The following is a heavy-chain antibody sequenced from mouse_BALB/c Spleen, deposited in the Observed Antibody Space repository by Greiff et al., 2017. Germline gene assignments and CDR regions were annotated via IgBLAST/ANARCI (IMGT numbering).Heavy chain of an antibody. J-gene: IGHJ2*01. CDR2: IYPGDGDT. V-gene: IGHV1-80*01. CDR1: GYAFSSYW. D-gene: IGHD4-1*02. CDR3: ARPMCLGATGTGDY. Sequence: VLLVESGAELVRPGSSVKISCKASGYAFSSYWMHWVKQRPGQGLEWIGQIYPGDGDTNYNGKFKGKATLTADKSSSTAYMQLSSLTSEDSAVYFCARPMCLGATGTGDYWGQGTTLTVSS.